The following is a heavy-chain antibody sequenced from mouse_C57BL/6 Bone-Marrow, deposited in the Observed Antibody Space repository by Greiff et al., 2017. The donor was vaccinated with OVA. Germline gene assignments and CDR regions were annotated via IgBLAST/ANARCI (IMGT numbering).Heavy chain of an antibody. J-gene: IGHJ4*01. Sequence: QVQLQQPGAELVKPGASVKLSCKASGYTFTSYWMHWVKQRPGQGLEWIGIIHPNSGSTTYNETFKGKATLTVDKSSSTAYMQLSSLTPEDAAVDYCAEADDYAPMDYWGQGTSVTVSS. V-gene: IGHV1-64*01. CDR3: AEADDYAPMDY. CDR2: IHPNSGST. D-gene: IGHD2-4*01. CDR1: GYTFTSYW.